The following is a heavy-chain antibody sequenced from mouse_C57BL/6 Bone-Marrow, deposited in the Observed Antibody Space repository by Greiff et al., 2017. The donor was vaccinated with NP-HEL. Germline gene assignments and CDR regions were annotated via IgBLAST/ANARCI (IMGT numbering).Heavy chain of an antibody. V-gene: IGHV1-81*01. Sequence: QVQLKESGAELARPGASVKLSCKASGYTFTSYGISWVKQRTGQGLEWIGEIYPRSGNTYYNEKFKGKATLTADKSSSTAYMELRSLTSEDSAVYVCARCDYDEGSRCAMDYWGQGTSVTVSS. CDR1: GYTFTSYG. CDR3: ARCDYDEGSRCAMDY. CDR2: IYPRSGNT. D-gene: IGHD2-4*01. J-gene: IGHJ4*01.